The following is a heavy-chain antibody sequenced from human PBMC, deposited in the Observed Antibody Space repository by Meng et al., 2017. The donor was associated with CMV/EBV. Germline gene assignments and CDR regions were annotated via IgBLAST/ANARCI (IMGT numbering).Heavy chain of an antibody. CDR3: ARESMVRGED. CDR1: GGSFRCYY. V-gene: IGHV4-34*01. J-gene: IGHJ4*02. CDR2: INHSGST. Sequence: LLQQWGAGLLKPAETLSLTCAVYGGSFRCYYWTWLRQPPGKGLEWIGEINHSGSTNYNPSLNSRVTISVDTSKNQFSLKLSSVTAADTAVYYCARESMVRGEDWGQGTLVTVSS. D-gene: IGHD3-10*01.